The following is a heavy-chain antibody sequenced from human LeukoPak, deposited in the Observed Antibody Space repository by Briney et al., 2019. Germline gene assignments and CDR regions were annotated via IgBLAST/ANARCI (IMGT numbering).Heavy chain of an antibody. J-gene: IGHJ4*02. Sequence: SETLSLTCTVSGGSISSSSYYWGWIRQPPGKGLEWIASIYYSGSTYYNPSLKSRVTISVDTSKNQFSLKLSSVTAADTAVYYCARTPYYDYVRGSYRYELYYFDYWGQGTLVTVSS. CDR2: IYYSGST. D-gene: IGHD3-16*02. V-gene: IGHV4-39*01. CDR1: GGSISSSSYY. CDR3: ARTPYYDYVRGSYRYELYYFDY.